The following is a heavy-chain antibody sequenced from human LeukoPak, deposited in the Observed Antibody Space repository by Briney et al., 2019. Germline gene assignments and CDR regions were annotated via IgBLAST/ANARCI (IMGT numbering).Heavy chain of an antibody. CDR1: GGTFTSYA. Sequence: SVKVSCKASGGTFTSYAISWVRQAPGQGLEWMGRIIPILGIANYAQKFQGRVTITADKSTSTAYMELSSLRSEDTAVYYCARSPYYDFWSGPPSYGMDVWGQGTTVTVSS. D-gene: IGHD3-3*01. CDR3: ARSPYYDFWSGPPSYGMDV. CDR2: IIPILGIA. V-gene: IGHV1-69*04. J-gene: IGHJ6*02.